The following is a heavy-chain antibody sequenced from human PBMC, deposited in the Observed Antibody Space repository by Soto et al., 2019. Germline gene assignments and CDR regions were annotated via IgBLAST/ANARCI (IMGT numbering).Heavy chain of an antibody. CDR3: ARTPSYYYDSSGYYFNAFDI. J-gene: IGHJ3*02. D-gene: IGHD3-22*01. CDR1: GFSLSTSGMC. Sequence: SGPTLVNPTQTLTLTCTFSGFSLSTSGMCVSWIRQPPGKALEWLALIDWDDDKYYSTSLKTRLTISKDTSKNQVVLTMTNMDPVDTATYYCARTPSYYYDSSGYYFNAFDIWGQGTMVT. V-gene: IGHV2-70*01. CDR2: IDWDDDK.